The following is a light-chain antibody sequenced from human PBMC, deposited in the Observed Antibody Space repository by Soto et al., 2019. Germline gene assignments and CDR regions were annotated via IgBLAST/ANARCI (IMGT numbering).Light chain of an antibody. J-gene: IGKJ1*01. V-gene: IGKV3-20*01. CDR3: QQYGSPVT. CDR1: QSVSSSY. CDR2: GAS. Sequence: EIVLTQSPGTLSLSPGERATLSCRPSQSVSSSYLAWYQQKPGQAPRLLIYGASSRATGIPDRFSGSGSGTDFTLTISRLEPEDFAVYYCQQYGSPVTFGQGTKV.